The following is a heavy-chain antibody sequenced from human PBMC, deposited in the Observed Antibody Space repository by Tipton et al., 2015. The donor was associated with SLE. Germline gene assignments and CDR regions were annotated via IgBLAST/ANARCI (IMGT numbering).Heavy chain of an antibody. V-gene: IGHV3-30*09. CDR3: ARDREYSSSFDY. Sequence: SLRLSCAASGFTFSSYAMHWVRQAPGKGLEWVAVISYDGSNKYYADSVKGRFAISRGNSKNTLYLQMNSLRAEDTAVYYCARDREYSSSFDYWGQGTLVTVSS. CDR2: ISYDGSNK. D-gene: IGHD6-6*01. CDR1: GFTFSSYA. J-gene: IGHJ4*02.